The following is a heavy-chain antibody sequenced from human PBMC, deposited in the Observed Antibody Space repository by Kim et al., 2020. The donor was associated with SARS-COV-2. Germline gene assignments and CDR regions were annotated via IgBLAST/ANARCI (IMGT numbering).Heavy chain of an antibody. J-gene: IGHJ3*02. D-gene: IGHD6-19*01. CDR3: TTDLAWVAGTGDAFDI. CDR2: IKSKTDGGTT. CDR1: GFTFSNAW. V-gene: IGHV3-15*01. Sequence: GGSLRLSCAASGFTFSNAWMSWVRQAPGKGLEWVGRIKSKTDGGTTDYAAPVKGRFTISRDDSKNTLYLQMNSLKTEDTAVYYCTTDLAWVAGTGDAFDIWGQGTMVTVSS.